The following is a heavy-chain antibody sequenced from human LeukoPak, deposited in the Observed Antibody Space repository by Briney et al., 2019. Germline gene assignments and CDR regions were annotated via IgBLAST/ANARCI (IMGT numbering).Heavy chain of an antibody. CDR3: ASPPNYDFWSGRPYYFDY. CDR2: IYYSGST. CDR1: GGSISSSSYY. D-gene: IGHD3-3*01. Sequence: TPSETLSLTCTVSGGSISSSSYYWGWIRQPPGKGLEWIGSIYYSGSTYYNPSLKSRVTISVDTSKNQFSLKLSSVTAADTAVYYCASPPNYDFWSGRPYYFDYWGQGTLVTVSS. J-gene: IGHJ4*02. V-gene: IGHV4-39*01.